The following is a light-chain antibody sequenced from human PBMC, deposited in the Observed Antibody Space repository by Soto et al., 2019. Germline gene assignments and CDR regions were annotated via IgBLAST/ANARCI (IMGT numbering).Light chain of an antibody. Sequence: DIQMTQSPSSLSASVGDRVSITCRASQTISNYLIWYQQKPGKAPNLFIYTASTLQSGVPSRFSGSGSGTNFTLTISSLQSEDFATYYCQQSYNTPRAFGQGTKVEIK. CDR2: TAS. CDR3: QQSYNTPRA. CDR1: QTISNY. J-gene: IGKJ1*01. V-gene: IGKV1-39*01.